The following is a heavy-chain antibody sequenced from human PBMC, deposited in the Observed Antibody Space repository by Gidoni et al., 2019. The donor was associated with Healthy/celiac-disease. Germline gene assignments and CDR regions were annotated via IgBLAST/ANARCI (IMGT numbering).Heavy chain of an antibody. V-gene: IGHV4-39*01. D-gene: IGHD3-10*01. J-gene: IGHJ3*02. Sequence: QLQLQESGPGLVKPSETLSLTCTVSGGSISSSSYYWGWIRQPPGKGLEWIGSIYYSGSTYYNPSLKSRVTISVDTSKNQFSLKLSSVTAADTAVYYCARPRSITMVRGPETYAFDIWGQGTMVTVSS. CDR2: IYYSGST. CDR3: ARPRSITMVRGPETYAFDI. CDR1: GGSISSSSYY.